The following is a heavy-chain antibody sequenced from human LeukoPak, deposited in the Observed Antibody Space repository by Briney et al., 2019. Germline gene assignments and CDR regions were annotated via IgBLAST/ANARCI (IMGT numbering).Heavy chain of an antibody. Sequence: PSGTLSLTCAVSGGSISSGGYSWRWIRQPPGKGLEWIGYISHSGSTYYNPSLKSRVTISVDRSKNQFSLKLSSVTAADTAMYYCARGRDYGDYARFDPWGQGTLVTVSS. J-gene: IGHJ5*02. CDR1: GGSISSGGYS. D-gene: IGHD4-17*01. V-gene: IGHV4-30-2*01. CDR3: ARGRDYGDYARFDP. CDR2: ISHSGST.